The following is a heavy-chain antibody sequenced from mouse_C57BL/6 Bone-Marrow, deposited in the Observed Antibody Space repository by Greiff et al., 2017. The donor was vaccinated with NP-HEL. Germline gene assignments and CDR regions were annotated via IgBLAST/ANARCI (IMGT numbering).Heavy chain of an antibody. V-gene: IGHV5-9*01. Sequence: EVQGVESGGGLVKPGGSLKLSCAASGFTFSSYTMSWVRQTPEKRLEWVATISGGGGNTYYPDSVKGRFTISRDNAKNTLYLQMSSLRSEDTALYYCARPYYDYGGFAYWGQGTLVTVSA. CDR2: ISGGGGNT. CDR1: GFTFSSYT. J-gene: IGHJ3*01. D-gene: IGHD2-4*01. CDR3: ARPYYDYGGFAY.